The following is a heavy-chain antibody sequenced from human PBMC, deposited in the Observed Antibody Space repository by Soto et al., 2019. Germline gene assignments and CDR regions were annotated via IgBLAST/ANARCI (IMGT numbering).Heavy chain of an antibody. Sequence: EVQLVESGGGLVKPGGSLRLSCAASGFTFSSYSMNWVRQAPGKGLEWVSSISSSSTYTHYADSVKGRFTISRDNAKNSLYLQVNSLRAEDTAVYYCASTDILTGSSSAFDYWGQGNLVTVSS. CDR3: ASTDILTGSSSAFDY. J-gene: IGHJ4*02. V-gene: IGHV3-21*01. CDR1: GFTFSSYS. CDR2: ISSSSTYT. D-gene: IGHD3-9*01.